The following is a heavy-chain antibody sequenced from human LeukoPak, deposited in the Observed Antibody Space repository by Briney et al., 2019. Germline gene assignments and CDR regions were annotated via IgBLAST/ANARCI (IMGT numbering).Heavy chain of an antibody. CDR1: GFTFEDYV. CDR3: AKDRSSSRYYYYGMDV. D-gene: IGHD6-13*01. Sequence: GGSLRLSCAASGFTFEDYVMYWVRQAPGKGLEWVSGISWNSGSIGYADSVKGRFTISRDNAKKSLYLQMNSLRTEDTAVYYCAKDRSSSRYYYYGMDVWGQGTTVTVSS. CDR2: ISWNSGSI. J-gene: IGHJ6*02. V-gene: IGHV3-9*01.